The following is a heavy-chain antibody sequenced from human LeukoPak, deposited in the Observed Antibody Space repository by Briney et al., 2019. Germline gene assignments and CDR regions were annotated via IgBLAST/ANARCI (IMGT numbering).Heavy chain of an antibody. V-gene: IGHV1-18*01. Sequence: ASVKVSCKASGYTFTSYGISWVRQAPGQGLEWMGWISAYNGNTNYAQKLQGRVTMTTDTSTSTAYMELSSLRSEDTAVYYCFLSSSWYGIDYWGQGTLVTVSS. D-gene: IGHD6-13*01. CDR2: ISAYNGNT. CDR3: FLSSSWYGIDY. J-gene: IGHJ4*02. CDR1: GYTFTSYG.